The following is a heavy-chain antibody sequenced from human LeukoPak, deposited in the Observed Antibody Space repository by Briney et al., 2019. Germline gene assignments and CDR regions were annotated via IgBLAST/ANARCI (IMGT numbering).Heavy chain of an antibody. J-gene: IGHJ4*02. CDR1: GYTFTSYG. CDR2: INPNSGGT. D-gene: IGHD6-19*01. Sequence: GASVKVSCKASGYTFTSYGISWVRQAPGQGLEWMGRINPNSGGTNYAQKFQGRVTMTRDTSISTAYMELSRLRSDDTAVYYCARDLGTRYSSGWPPDYWGQGTLVTVSS. V-gene: IGHV1-2*06. CDR3: ARDLGTRYSSGWPPDY.